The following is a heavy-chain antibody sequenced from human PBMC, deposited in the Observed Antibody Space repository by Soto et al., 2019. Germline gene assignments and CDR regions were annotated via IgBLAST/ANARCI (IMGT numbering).Heavy chain of an antibody. CDR3: ARGIWVATTADYYLDS. CDR2: IIPILGIA. Sequence: QVQLVQSGAEVKKPGSSVKVSCKASGGTFSSYTISWVRQAPGQGLEWMGRIIPILGIANYAQKFQGRVTITADKSTSTAYMELSSLRSEDTAVYYCARGIWVATTADYYLDSWGQATLVTVSS. J-gene: IGHJ5*01. V-gene: IGHV1-69*02. D-gene: IGHD5-12*01. CDR1: GGTFSSYT.